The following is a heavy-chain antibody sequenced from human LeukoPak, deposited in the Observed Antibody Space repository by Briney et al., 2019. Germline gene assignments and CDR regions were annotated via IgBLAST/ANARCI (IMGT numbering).Heavy chain of an antibody. J-gene: IGHJ6*02. CDR2: ISYDGSNK. CDR1: GFTFSSYG. V-gene: IGHV3-30*18. CDR3: AKEESGYDSRYYGMDV. Sequence: SGGSLRLSCAASGFTFSSYGMHWVRQAPGKGLEWVAVISYDGSNKYYADSVKGRFTISRDNSKNTLCLQMNSLRAEDTAVYYCAKEESGYDSRYYGMDVWGQGTTVTVSS. D-gene: IGHD5-12*01.